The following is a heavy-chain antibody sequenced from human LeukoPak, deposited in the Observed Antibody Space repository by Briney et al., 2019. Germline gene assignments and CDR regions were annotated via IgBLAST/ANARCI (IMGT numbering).Heavy chain of an antibody. D-gene: IGHD6-19*01. Sequence: PGGSLRLSCAASGFTVSSNYMSWVRQAPGKGMQWVSVIYSGGSTYYADSVKGRFTISRDNSKNTLYLQMNSLRAEDTAVYYCARGLAVAGYYYAMDVWGQGTTVTVSS. J-gene: IGHJ6*02. CDR1: GFTVSSNY. V-gene: IGHV3-53*01. CDR2: IYSGGST. CDR3: ARGLAVAGYYYAMDV.